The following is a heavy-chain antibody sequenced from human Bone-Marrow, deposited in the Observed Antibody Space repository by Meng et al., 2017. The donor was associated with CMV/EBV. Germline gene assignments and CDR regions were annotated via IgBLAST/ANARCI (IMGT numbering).Heavy chain of an antibody. CDR1: GYTFTGYY. CDR2: INPNSGGT. CDR3: ARGRLRRILTYYYGMDF. D-gene: IGHD4-17*01. J-gene: IGHJ6*02. V-gene: IGHV1-2*02. Sequence: ASVKVSCKASGYTFTGYYMHWVRQAPGQGLEWMGWINPNSGGTNYAQKFQGRVTMTRDTSISTAYMELSRLRSDDTAVYYCARGRLRRILTYYYGMDFWGQGTTVTVSS.